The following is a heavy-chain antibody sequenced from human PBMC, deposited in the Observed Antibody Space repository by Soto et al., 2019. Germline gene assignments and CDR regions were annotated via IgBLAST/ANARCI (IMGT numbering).Heavy chain of an antibody. Sequence: PGGSLRLSCAASGFTVSSNYMSWVRQAPGKGLEWVSVIYSGGSTYYADSVKGRFTISRDNSKNTLYLQMNSLRAEDTAVYYCATAVATSGYDRIDYWGQGTLVTVSS. J-gene: IGHJ4*02. D-gene: IGHD5-12*01. V-gene: IGHV3-53*01. CDR1: GFTVSSNY. CDR3: ATAVATSGYDRIDY. CDR2: IYSGGST.